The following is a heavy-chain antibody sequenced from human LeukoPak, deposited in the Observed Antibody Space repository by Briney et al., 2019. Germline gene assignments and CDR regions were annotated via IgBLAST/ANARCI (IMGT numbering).Heavy chain of an antibody. D-gene: IGHD3-22*01. Sequence: SVKVSCKASGGTFSSYAIGWVRQAPGQGLEWMGRIIPILGIANYAQKFQGRVTITADKSTSTAYMELSSLRSEDTAVYYCARADPDFVSSSGPLGAFDIWGQGTMVTVSS. CDR3: ARADPDFVSSSGPLGAFDI. V-gene: IGHV1-69*04. CDR2: IIPILGIA. CDR1: GGTFSSYA. J-gene: IGHJ3*02.